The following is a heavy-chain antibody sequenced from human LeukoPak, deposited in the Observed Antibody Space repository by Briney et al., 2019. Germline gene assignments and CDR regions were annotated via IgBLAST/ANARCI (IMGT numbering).Heavy chain of an antibody. CDR3: AKGVYDSSGYYYTLGY. V-gene: IGHV3-30*18. Sequence: GGSLRLSCAASGFTFSSYGMYWVRQAPGKGLEWLAVLSYDGSDKYYAASVEGRFTISRDNSKNTLYLQMNSLRAEDTAVYYCAKGVYDSSGYYYTLGYWGQGTLGPVSS. D-gene: IGHD3-22*01. J-gene: IGHJ4*02. CDR1: GFTFSSYG. CDR2: LSYDGSDK.